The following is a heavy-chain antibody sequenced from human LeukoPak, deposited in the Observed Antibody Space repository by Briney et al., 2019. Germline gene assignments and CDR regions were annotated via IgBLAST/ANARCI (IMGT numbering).Heavy chain of an antibody. CDR2: INPNSGGT. CDR3: ARDHSSSWSKVGLDY. D-gene: IGHD6-13*01. Sequence: ASVKVSCKASGYTFTGYYMHWVRQAPGQGLEWMGWINPNSGGTNYAQKFQGRVTMTSDTSISTAYMELSRLRSDDTAVYYCARDHSSSWSKVGLDYWGQGTLVTVSS. J-gene: IGHJ4*02. V-gene: IGHV1-2*02. CDR1: GYTFTGYY.